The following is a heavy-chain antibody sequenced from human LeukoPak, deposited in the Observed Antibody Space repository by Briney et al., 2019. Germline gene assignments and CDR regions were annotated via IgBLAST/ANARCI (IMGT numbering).Heavy chain of an antibody. J-gene: IGHJ4*02. D-gene: IGHD2-15*01. V-gene: IGHV3-64D*06. Sequence: PGRSLRLSCAASGFTFSSYGMHWVRQVPGKGLEYVAAISSNGGDSYYADSVKGRFTISRDNSKNTLYLQMSSLRVEDTALYYCVREGRYCGGGSCFWGQGTLVTVSS. CDR3: VREGRYCGGGSCF. CDR1: GFTFSSYG. CDR2: ISSNGGDS.